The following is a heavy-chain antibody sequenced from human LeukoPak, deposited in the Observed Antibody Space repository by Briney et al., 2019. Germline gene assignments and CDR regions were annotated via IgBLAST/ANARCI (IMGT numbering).Heavy chain of an antibody. CDR2: INPNSGGT. CDR3: ARGDCSSTSCYLYYYYGVDV. J-gene: IGHJ6*02. Sequence: ASVKVSCKASGYTFTGYYMHWVRQAPGQGVEWMGWINPNSGGTNYAQKFQGRVTMTRDTSISTAYMELSRLRSDDTAVYYCARGDCSSTSCYLYYYYGVDVWGQGTTVTVSS. D-gene: IGHD2-2*01. CDR1: GYTFTGYY. V-gene: IGHV1-2*02.